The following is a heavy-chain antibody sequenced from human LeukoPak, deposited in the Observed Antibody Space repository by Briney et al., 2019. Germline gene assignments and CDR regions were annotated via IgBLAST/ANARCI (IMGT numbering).Heavy chain of an antibody. CDR2: INPDGSTT. Sequence: GGSLRLSCAASGFSISTYWTHWVRQAPGKGLVWVSRINPDGSTTYYADSVKGRFTISRDNAKNLLYLQMNSLRAEDTAVYYCARDRWGLQDYWGQGTLVTVSS. V-gene: IGHV3-74*01. D-gene: IGHD1-26*01. J-gene: IGHJ4*02. CDR3: ARDRWGLQDY. CDR1: GFSISTYW.